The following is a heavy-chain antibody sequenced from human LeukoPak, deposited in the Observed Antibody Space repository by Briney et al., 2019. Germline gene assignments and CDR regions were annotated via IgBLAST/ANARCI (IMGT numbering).Heavy chain of an antibody. CDR2: INQDGSEE. CDR1: GFTFSNYW. J-gene: IGHJ4*02. Sequence: GGSLRLSCAASGFTFSNYWMTWVRQAPGKGLEWVAHINQDGSEEHYMDSVKARFTISRDNAKNSLSPQMNSLRAEDTAVYYCVRDGGVSGYDLFDYWGQGTLVTVSS. CDR3: VRDGGVSGYDLFDY. V-gene: IGHV3-7*01. D-gene: IGHD5-12*01.